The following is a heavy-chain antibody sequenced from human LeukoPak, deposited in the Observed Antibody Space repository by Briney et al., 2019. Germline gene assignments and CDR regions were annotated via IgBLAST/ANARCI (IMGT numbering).Heavy chain of an antibody. CDR1: GGSISSYY. V-gene: IGHV4-59*08. CDR2: IYYSGST. D-gene: IGHD3-22*01. Sequence: PSETLSLTCTVSGGSISSYYWSWIRQPPGKGLEWIGYIYYSGSTNYNPSLKSRVTISVEKSKNQFSLKLSSVTAADTAVYYCARHGRPYYYDSSGYYDYWGQGTLVTVSS. CDR3: ARHGRPYYYDSSGYYDY. J-gene: IGHJ4*02.